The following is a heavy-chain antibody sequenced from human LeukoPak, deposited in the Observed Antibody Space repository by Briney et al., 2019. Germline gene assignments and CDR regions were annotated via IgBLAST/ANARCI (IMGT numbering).Heavy chain of an antibody. V-gene: IGHV5-51*01. J-gene: IGHJ4*02. Sequence: GESLKISCKGSGYSFSSYWIGWVRQMPGKGLEWMGIIYPGDSDTRYSPSFKARAPLSADKSISTAYLQWSSLKASDTAMCYCARSLRLGDPGYIDYWGQGTLVTVSS. CDR3: ARSLRLGDPGYIDY. D-gene: IGHD3-16*01. CDR1: GYSFSSYW. CDR2: IYPGDSDT.